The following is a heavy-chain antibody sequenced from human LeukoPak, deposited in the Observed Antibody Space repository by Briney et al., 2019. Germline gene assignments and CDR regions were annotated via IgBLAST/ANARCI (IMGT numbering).Heavy chain of an antibody. CDR2: IYYSGST. D-gene: IGHD3-10*01. CDR1: GGSISSSSYY. J-gene: IGHJ4*02. Sequence: SETLSLTCTVSGGSISSSSYYWGWIRQPPGKGLEWIGSIYYSGSTYYNPSLKSRVTISVDTSKNQFSLKLSSVTAADTAVYYCARYQPRYYYFDYWGQGTRVPVSS. CDR3: ARYQPRYYYFDY. V-gene: IGHV4-39*07.